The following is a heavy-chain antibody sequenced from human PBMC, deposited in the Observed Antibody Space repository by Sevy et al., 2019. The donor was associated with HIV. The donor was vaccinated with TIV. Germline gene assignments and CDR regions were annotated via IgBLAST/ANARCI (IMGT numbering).Heavy chain of an antibody. CDR1: GGSFSGYH. CDR2: INHSGST. D-gene: IGHD6-13*01. CDR3: ARAPPYSSSWYKGRWFDP. V-gene: IGHV4-34*01. Sequence: SETLSLTCAVYGGSFSGYHWSWIRQPPGKGLEWIGEINHSGSTNYNPSLKSRVTISVDTSKNQFSLKLSSVTAADTAVYYCARAPPYSSSWYKGRWFDPWGQGTLVTVSS. J-gene: IGHJ5*02.